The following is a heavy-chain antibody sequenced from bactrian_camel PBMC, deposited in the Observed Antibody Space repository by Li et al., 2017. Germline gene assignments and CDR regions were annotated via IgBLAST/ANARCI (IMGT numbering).Heavy chain of an antibody. V-gene: IGHV3S40*01. J-gene: IGHJ4*01. CDR2: ISSVGLVT. Sequence: DVQLVESGGGSVQPGETLRLSCKISRLTFSSTCLGWFRQDPGKEREGVAAISSVGLVTDYVDSVKGRFTISRDNGQTTVYLQMNDLEPEDSGVYYCAAKSQCTMRFDWRGLLTEFDYWGQGTQVTVSS. D-gene: IGHD1*01. CDR1: RLTFSSTC. CDR3: AAKSQCTMRFDWRGLLTEFDY.